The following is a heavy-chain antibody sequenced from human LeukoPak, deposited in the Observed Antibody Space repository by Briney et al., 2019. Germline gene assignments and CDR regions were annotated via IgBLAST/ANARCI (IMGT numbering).Heavy chain of an antibody. CDR1: GDSISSYY. Sequence: SETPSLTCTVSGDSISSYYWSWIRRPPGKGLEWIGYIYDSGKTNYNASLISRVTISVDTSKNQFSLKLTSVTPADTAVYYCARGGGTLDYWGQGTLVTVSS. J-gene: IGHJ4*02. CDR3: ARGGGTLDY. D-gene: IGHD3-16*01. CDR2: IYDSGKT. V-gene: IGHV4-59*01.